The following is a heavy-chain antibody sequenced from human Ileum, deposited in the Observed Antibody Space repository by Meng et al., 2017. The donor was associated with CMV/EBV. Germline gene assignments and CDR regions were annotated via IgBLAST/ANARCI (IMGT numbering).Heavy chain of an antibody. CDR2: INPNSGGT. Sequence: QVQLGQSGGEVNKPGASGKVACKASAYTFTGYYMQWVRQAPGQGLEWMGWINPNSGGTEYAEKFQGRVTMTRDTSISTVYMELNSLRFDDTAVYYCVRDWWNGNSDYFDYWGQGTLVTVSS. J-gene: IGHJ4*02. D-gene: IGHD4-23*01. CDR3: VRDWWNGNSDYFDY. CDR1: AYTFTGYY. V-gene: IGHV1-2*02.